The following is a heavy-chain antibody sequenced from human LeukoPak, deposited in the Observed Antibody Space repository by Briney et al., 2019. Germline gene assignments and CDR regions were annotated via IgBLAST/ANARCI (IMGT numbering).Heavy chain of an antibody. CDR3: ARVQNWNYRGWGYFDY. J-gene: IGHJ4*02. CDR2: INPSGGST. CDR1: GYTFTIYY. D-gene: IGHD1-7*01. V-gene: IGHV1-46*01. Sequence: ASVNVSCKASGYTFTIYYMHWVRQAPGQGLEWMGIINPSGGSTSYAQKFQGRVTMTRDMSTSTVYMELSSLRSEDTAVYYCARVQNWNYRGWGYFDYWGQGTLVTVSS.